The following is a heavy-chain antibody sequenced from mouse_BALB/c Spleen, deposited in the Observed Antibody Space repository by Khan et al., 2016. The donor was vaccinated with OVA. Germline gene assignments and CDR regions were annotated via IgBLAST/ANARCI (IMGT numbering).Heavy chain of an antibody. Sequence: QVQLQQSGPGLVAPSQNLSITCTVSGFSLTDYGVSWIRQPPGKGLEWLGVIWGGGTTYYNSALKSGLIISKDNSKSQVFLKMNSLQTDDTAMYYCAKGVWSYYFALDYWGQGTSVTVSS. CDR1: GFSLTDYG. CDR3: AKGVWSYYFALDY. V-gene: IGHV2-6-5*01. CDR2: IWGGGTT. D-gene: IGHD2-10*02. J-gene: IGHJ4*01.